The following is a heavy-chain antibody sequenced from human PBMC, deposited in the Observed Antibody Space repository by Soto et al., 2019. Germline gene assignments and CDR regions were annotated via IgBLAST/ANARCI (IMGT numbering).Heavy chain of an antibody. Sequence: GGSLRLSCAASGFTFSSYGMHWVRQAPGKGLEWVAVISYDGSNKYYADSVKGRFTISRDNSKNTLYLQMNSLRAEDTAVYYCAKHYYDYVWGSYPKSDWGQGTLVTVSS. CDR1: GFTFSSYG. J-gene: IGHJ4*02. CDR2: ISYDGSNK. CDR3: AKHYYDYVWGSYPKSD. D-gene: IGHD3-16*02. V-gene: IGHV3-30*18.